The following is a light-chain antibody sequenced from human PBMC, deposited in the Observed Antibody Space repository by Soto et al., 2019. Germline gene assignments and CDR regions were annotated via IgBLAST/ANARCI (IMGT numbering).Light chain of an antibody. V-gene: IGKV1-12*01. J-gene: IGKJ3*01. CDR1: HGVSGW. CDR2: TVS. CDR3: QPGNTFPFT. Sequence: IQMTQSPSSVSASVGDTVTLSCQTSHGVSGWLAWYQQKPVKAPTLLIYTVSNLQSGVPSRFSGSGSGTHFSLTITNLQPEDLATYFCQPGNTFPFTFGPGTKVEVK.